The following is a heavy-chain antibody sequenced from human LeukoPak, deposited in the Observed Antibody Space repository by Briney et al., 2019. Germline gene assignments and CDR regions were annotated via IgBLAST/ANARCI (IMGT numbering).Heavy chain of an antibody. CDR3: AKDGIEVLLWFGEFDY. Sequence: GGSLRLSCAASGFTFSSYAMSWVRQAPGKGLEWVSAISGSGGSTYYADSVKGRFTISRDNSKNTLYLQMNSLRAEDTAVYYCAKDGIEVLLWFGEFDYWGQGTLVTVSS. D-gene: IGHD3-10*01. J-gene: IGHJ4*02. V-gene: IGHV3-23*01. CDR1: GFTFSSYA. CDR2: ISGSGGST.